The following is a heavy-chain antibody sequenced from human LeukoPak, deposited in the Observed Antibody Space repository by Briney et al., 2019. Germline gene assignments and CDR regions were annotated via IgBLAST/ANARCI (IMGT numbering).Heavy chain of an antibody. Sequence: SVKVSCKASGGTFSSYAISWVRQAPGQGLEWMGRIIPIFGIANYAQKFQGRVTITADKSTSTAYMELSSLRSEDTAVYYCARDYDSSGPFDYWGQGTLVIVSS. CDR2: IIPIFGIA. J-gene: IGHJ4*02. D-gene: IGHD3-22*01. V-gene: IGHV1-69*04. CDR1: GGTFSSYA. CDR3: ARDYDSSGPFDY.